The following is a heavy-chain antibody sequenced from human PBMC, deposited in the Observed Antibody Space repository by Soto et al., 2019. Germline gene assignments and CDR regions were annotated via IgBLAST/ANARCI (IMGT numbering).Heavy chain of an antibody. CDR3: ARVPRITMVRGKTGYYYGMDV. V-gene: IGHV1-69*13. CDR1: GGTFSSYA. D-gene: IGHD3-10*01. J-gene: IGHJ6*02. Sequence: ASVKVSCKASGGTFSSYAISWVRQAPGQGLEWMGGIIPIFGTANYAQKFQGRVTITADESTSTAYMELSSLRSEDTAVYYCARVPRITMVRGKTGYYYGMDVWGQGTTVTVSS. CDR2: IIPIFGTA.